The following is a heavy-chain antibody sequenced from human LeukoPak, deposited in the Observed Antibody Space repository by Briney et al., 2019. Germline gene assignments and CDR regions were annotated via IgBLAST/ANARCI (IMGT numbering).Heavy chain of an antibody. CDR1: GYIFTDYH. Sequence: ASVKVSCKASGYIFTDYHIHWVRQAPGQGLEWMGWINIKSGDTDYTQKFQGRVTMTRDTSMNEAYMELSGLRSDDTAVYYCARDEVLPWFGDLDYWGLGTLVTVSS. J-gene: IGHJ4*02. V-gene: IGHV1-2*02. D-gene: IGHD3-10*01. CDR2: INIKSGDT. CDR3: ARDEVLPWFGDLDY.